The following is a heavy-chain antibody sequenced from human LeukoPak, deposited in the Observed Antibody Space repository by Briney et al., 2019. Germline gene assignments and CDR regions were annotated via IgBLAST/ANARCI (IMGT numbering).Heavy chain of an antibody. V-gene: IGHV3-74*01. Sequence: QPGGSLRLSCAASGFTFSSYWMHWVRQAPGKGLVWVSHINNDGSSTSYADSVKGRFTISRDNAKNTLYLQMNSLRTEDPAVYYCACYGIAPPYWGQGTLVTVSS. CDR2: INNDGSST. CDR1: GFTFSSYW. J-gene: IGHJ4*02. CDR3: ACYGIAPPY. D-gene: IGHD2-15*01.